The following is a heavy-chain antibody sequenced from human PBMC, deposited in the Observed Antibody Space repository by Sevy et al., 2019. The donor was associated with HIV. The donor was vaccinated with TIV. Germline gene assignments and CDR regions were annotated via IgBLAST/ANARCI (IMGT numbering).Heavy chain of an antibody. CDR3: VRAVATNGSF. V-gene: IGHV3-7*01. Sequence: GALRLSCAASGISLNSFWMNWGRETPGKGLGWVANINQNGKVPYYVDSVKGRFTISRDNSRNLLYLQMTSLRVEDTALYYCVRAVATNGSFWGQGTLVTVSS. J-gene: IGHJ4*02. CDR2: INQNGKVP. D-gene: IGHD2-15*01. CDR1: GISLNSFW.